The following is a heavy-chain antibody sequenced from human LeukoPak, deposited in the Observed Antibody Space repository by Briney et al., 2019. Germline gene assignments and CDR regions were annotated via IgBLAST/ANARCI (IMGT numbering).Heavy chain of an antibody. Sequence: GGSLRLSCAVSGFTFSSYAMSWVRQAPEKGLEWVSAISGGGGSTYYADSVKGRFTISRDSSENTLHLQMNSLRAEDTAVYYCAKDLSSSHVSEYFDHWGQGTLVTVSS. CDR1: GFTFSSYA. V-gene: IGHV3-23*01. CDR2: ISGGGGST. CDR3: AKDLSSSHVSEYFDH. J-gene: IGHJ4*02. D-gene: IGHD6-6*01.